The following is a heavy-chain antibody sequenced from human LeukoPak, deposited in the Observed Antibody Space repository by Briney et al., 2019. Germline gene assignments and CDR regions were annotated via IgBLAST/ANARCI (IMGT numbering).Heavy chain of an antibody. CDR3: ARDPVYYGSGSHPDY. J-gene: IGHJ4*02. Sequence: ASVTVSCKASGYTFTGYYMHGVRQAPGQGLEGMGWINHNSGITNYAQKFQGRVTITADKSTSTAYMELSNLRSEDTAVYYCARDPVYYGSGSHPDYWGQGTLVTVSS. CDR1: GYTFTGYY. V-gene: IGHV1-2*02. CDR2: INHNSGIT. D-gene: IGHD3-10*01.